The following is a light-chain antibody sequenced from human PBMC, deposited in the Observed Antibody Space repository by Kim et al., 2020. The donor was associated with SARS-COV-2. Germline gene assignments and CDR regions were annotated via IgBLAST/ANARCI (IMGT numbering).Light chain of an antibody. J-gene: IGKJ1*01. CDR1: QGIRNY. Sequence: ASVGDGVTITCRASQGIRNYLAWYQQKPGEAPKLLIYAASTLQVGVSTRFSGSGSGTEFTLTISDLQPEDVATYYCQKYDTAPWTFGHGTKVDIK. CDR3: QKYDTAPWT. V-gene: IGKV1-27*01. CDR2: AAS.